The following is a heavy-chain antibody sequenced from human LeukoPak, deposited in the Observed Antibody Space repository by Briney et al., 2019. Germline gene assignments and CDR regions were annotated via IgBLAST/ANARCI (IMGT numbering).Heavy chain of an antibody. CDR2: ISSSSSYI. V-gene: IGHV3-21*01. CDR1: GFTFSSYS. CDR3: ARDPGSGPIDYFDY. D-gene: IGHD2-15*01. J-gene: IGHJ4*02. Sequence: GGSLRLSCAASGFTFSSYSMSWVRQAPGKGLEWVSSISSSSSYIYYADSVKGRFTISRDNAKNSLYLQMNSLRAEDTAVYYCARDPGSGPIDYFDYWGQGTLVTVSS.